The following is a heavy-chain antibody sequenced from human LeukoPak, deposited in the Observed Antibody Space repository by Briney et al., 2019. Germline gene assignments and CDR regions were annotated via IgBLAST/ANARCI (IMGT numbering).Heavy chain of an antibody. J-gene: IGHJ5*02. Sequence: SETLTLTCTVSGRSISSYYWSWLRQPPGKGLEGIGYIYYSGSTNYNPSLKSRVTISVDTSKNQFSLKLSSVTAADTAVYYCARNVRGVTENWFDPWGQGTLVTVSS. V-gene: IGHV4-59*01. CDR2: IYYSGST. D-gene: IGHD3-10*01. CDR1: GRSISSYY. CDR3: ARNVRGVTENWFDP.